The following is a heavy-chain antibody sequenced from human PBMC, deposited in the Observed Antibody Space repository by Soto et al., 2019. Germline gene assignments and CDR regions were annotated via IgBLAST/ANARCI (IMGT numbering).Heavy chain of an antibody. Sequence: QVQLQQWGAGLLKPSETLSLTCGVSGGSFRGYSWNWIRQSPEKCLEWIGEINYRGITSYNPSLRSRVTISLDTSTNRFSLTLTSVTAADTAIYYCARAPMDDYGNYYDGMDVWGQGTTITVS. CDR2: INYRGIT. V-gene: IGHV4-34*01. CDR1: GGSFRGYS. CDR3: ARAPMDDYGNYYDGMDV. D-gene: IGHD4-17*01. J-gene: IGHJ6*02.